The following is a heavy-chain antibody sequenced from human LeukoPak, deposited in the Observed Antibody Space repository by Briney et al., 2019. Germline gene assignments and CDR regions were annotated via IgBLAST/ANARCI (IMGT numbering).Heavy chain of an antibody. D-gene: IGHD3-22*01. CDR1: GGSISSYY. Sequence: PSETLSLTCTVSGGSISSYYWSWIRQPAGKGLEWIGRISSSGSTNYNPSLKSRVTISVDTSKHQFSLKLSSVTAADTAVYFCARGPYSYDSSGAFDIWGQGTMVTVSS. CDR3: ARGPYSYDSSGAFDI. J-gene: IGHJ3*02. CDR2: ISSSGST. V-gene: IGHV4-4*07.